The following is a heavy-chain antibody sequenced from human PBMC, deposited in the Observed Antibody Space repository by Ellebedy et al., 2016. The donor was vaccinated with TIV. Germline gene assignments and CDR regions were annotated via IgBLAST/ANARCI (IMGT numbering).Heavy chain of an antibody. Sequence: GESLKISXQGSGFNFTNYWIGWVRQMPGKGLEWMGIINPADSEDRYSPSFQGQVTISAEKSISVVYLQWNSLRASDTAIYYCARQADYYDTSGYYYTYFDYWGQGTLVTVSS. J-gene: IGHJ4*02. CDR1: GFNFTNYW. CDR2: INPADSED. D-gene: IGHD3-22*01. V-gene: IGHV5-51*01. CDR3: ARQADYYDTSGYYYTYFDY.